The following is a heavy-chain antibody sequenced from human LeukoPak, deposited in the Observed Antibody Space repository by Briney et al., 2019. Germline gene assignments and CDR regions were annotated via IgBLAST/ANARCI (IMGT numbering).Heavy chain of an antibody. J-gene: IGHJ4*02. Sequence: SVKVSCKASGYTFTSYGISWVRQAPGQGLEWMGGIIPIFGTANYAQKFQGRVTIAADESTSTAYMELSSLRSEDTAVYYCARAAEDYYGSGSYEWSLDYWGQGTLVTVSS. V-gene: IGHV1-69*13. CDR3: ARAAEDYYGSGSYEWSLDY. D-gene: IGHD3-10*01. CDR2: IIPIFGTA. CDR1: GYTFTSYG.